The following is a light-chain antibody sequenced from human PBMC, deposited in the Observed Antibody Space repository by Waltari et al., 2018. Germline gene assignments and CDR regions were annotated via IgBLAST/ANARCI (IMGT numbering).Light chain of an antibody. V-gene: IGLV2-11*01. J-gene: IGLJ2*01. CDR2: DVS. CDR3: CSYAGSYPVV. Sequence: QSALTQSRSVSGSPGQSVTISCTGTSSDVGGYNYVSWYQQHPGKAPKLMIYDVSKRPSGVPDRFSGSKSGNTASLTISGLQAEDEADYYCCSYAGSYPVVFGGGTKLTVL. CDR1: SSDVGGYNY.